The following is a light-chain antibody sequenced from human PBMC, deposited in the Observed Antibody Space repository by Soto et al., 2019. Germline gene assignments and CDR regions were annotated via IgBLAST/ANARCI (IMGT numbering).Light chain of an antibody. J-gene: IGKJ1*01. Sequence: EIVLTQSPGTLSLSPGARATLSCRASQSFSRSYLAWYQQKPGQAPRCLIYAASSGATGIPDRFSGSGSGTDFTLAINRLEPEDFAVYYCQQYGSSPWTFGQGTKVDIK. CDR2: AAS. V-gene: IGKV3-20*01. CDR1: QSFSRSY. CDR3: QQYGSSPWT.